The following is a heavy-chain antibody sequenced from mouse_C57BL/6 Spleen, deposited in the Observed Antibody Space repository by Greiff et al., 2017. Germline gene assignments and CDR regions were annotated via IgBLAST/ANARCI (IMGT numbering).Heavy chain of an antibody. CDR1: GFTFSDFY. Sequence: EVKLVESGGGLVQSGRSLRLSCATSGFTFSDFYMEWVRQAPGKGLEWIAASRNKANDYTTEYSASVKGRFIVSRDTSQSILYLQMNALRAEDTAIYDCARDDYDDGFAYWGQGTLVTVSA. J-gene: IGHJ3*01. CDR2: SRNKANDYTT. D-gene: IGHD2-4*01. CDR3: ARDDYDDGFAY. V-gene: IGHV7-1*01.